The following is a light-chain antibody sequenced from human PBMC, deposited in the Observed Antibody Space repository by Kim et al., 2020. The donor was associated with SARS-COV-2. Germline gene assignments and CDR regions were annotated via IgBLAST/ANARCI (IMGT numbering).Light chain of an antibody. V-gene: IGLV2-14*03. CDR2: DIS. J-gene: IGLJ1*01. Sequence: QSVLTQPASVSGSPGRSITISCTGTSSDIGAYKYVSWYQQHPGKVPKLMIFDISDRPSGISNRFSGSKSGNTASLTISSLQAEDEAHYYCSSYADGNRYVFGTGTKVTVL. CDR3: SSYADGNRYV. CDR1: SSDIGAYKY.